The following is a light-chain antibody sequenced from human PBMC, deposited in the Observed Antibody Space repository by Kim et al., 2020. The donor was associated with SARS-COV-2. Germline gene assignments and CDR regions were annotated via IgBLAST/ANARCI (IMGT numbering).Light chain of an antibody. CDR3: QVWDSSTYV. CDR2: RDS. J-gene: IGLJ1*01. CDR1: NIGSKN. V-gene: IGLV3-9*01. Sequence: VARGTTARITCGGNNIGSKNVHWYQQKPGQAPVLVIYRDSNRPSGIPERFSGSNSGNTATLTISRAQAGDEADYYCQVWDSSTYVFGTGTKVTVL.